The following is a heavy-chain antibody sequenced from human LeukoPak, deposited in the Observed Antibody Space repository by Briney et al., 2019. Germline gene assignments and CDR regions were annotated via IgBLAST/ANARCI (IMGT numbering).Heavy chain of an antibody. CDR1: GYTFTNYG. D-gene: IGHD3-16*01. CDR2: ISAYNGNT. J-gene: IGHJ4*02. V-gene: IGHV1-18*01. CDR3: ARDSLGSMEY. Sequence: ASVKVSCKASGYTFTNYGINWLRQAPGQGLEWMGWISAYNGNTNYAQRLQGRVTVTTDTSTSTAYMELRSLRSDDTAVYYCARDSLGSMEYWGQGTLVTVSS.